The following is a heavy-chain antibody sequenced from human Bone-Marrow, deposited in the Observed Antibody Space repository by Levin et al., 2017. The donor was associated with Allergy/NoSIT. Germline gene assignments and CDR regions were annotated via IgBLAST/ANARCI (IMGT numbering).Heavy chain of an antibody. D-gene: IGHD5-18*01. J-gene: IGHJ3*01. Sequence: SQTLSLTCAVSGASISSGGYSWSWIRQPPGKALEWIVYIYHSGSTSYNPSLNSRVTIAVDRPRNQFSLKLTSVTAADTAVYYCASGGYSYGYYDAFDVWGQGTMVTVSP. CDR2: IYHSGST. CDR1: GASISSGGYS. CDR3: ASGGYSYGYYDAFDV. V-gene: IGHV4-30-2*01.